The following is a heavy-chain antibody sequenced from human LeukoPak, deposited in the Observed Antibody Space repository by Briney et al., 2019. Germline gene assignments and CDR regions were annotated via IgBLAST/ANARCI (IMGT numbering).Heavy chain of an antibody. CDR1: GYTFTGYY. V-gene: IGHV1-2*02. Sequence: ASVKVSCKASGYTFTGYYMHWVRQAPGQGLEWMGWINPNSGGTNYAQKFQGRVTMTRDTSISTAYMELSRLRSDDTAVYYCARGVRYYDSNGYYQRFDPWGQGTLVTVSS. CDR2: INPNSGGT. J-gene: IGHJ5*02. D-gene: IGHD3-22*01. CDR3: ARGVRYYDSNGYYQRFDP.